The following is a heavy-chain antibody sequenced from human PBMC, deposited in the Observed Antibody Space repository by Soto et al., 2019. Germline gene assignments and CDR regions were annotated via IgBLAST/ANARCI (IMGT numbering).Heavy chain of an antibody. CDR3: ARDPTISLERLLSISRTRPYYYSGMDV. Sequence: QVQLVQSGAEVKKPGSSVKVSCKASGGTFSSYAISWVRQAPGQGLEWMGGIIPIFGTANYAQQFQGRVTIPVDESTSTAYMELSSLRSEDTAVYYCARDPTISLERLLSISRTRPYYYSGMDVWGQGTTVTVSS. D-gene: IGHD2-21*01. J-gene: IGHJ6*02. CDR2: IIPIFGTA. V-gene: IGHV1-69*01. CDR1: GGTFSSYA.